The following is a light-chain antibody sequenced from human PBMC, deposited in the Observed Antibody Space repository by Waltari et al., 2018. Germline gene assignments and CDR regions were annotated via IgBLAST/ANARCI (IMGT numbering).Light chain of an antibody. CDR2: SNN. V-gene: IGLV1-47*01. J-gene: IGLJ3*02. Sequence: QSVLSQPPSASGTPGQRATTSCSGSSSNIGNNHVYWYQQPPGTAPKLLIYSNNQRPSGVPDRFSGSKSGTSASLAINGLRSEDEADYYCATWDDSLRMVFGGGTEPTVL. CDR1: SSNIGNNH. CDR3: ATWDDSLRMV.